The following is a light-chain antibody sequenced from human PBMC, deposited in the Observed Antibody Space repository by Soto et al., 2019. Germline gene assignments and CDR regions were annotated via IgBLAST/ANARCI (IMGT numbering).Light chain of an antibody. J-gene: IGKJ3*01. CDR3: QKYNIVPR. V-gene: IGKV1-27*01. CDR1: QGISNY. CDR2: AAS. Sequence: DIQMTQSPSSLSASVGDRVTITCRASQGISNYIAWYQQKPGKAPKLLISAASTLQSGVPSRFSGSGSGTDFTLTISSLQPEDVATYSCQKYNIVPRFGPGTKVDIK.